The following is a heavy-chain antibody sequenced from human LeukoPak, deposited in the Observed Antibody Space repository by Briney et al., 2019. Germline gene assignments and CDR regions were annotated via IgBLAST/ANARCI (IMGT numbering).Heavy chain of an antibody. D-gene: IGHD2-2*01. CDR2: ISGSSNSR. V-gene: IGHV3-48*01. Sequence: GGSLRLSCVASTFSFSTYSMNWVRQAPGKGLEWVSYISGSSNSRFYADSVKGRFTISRDNSKNTLYLQMNSLRAEDTAVYYCAKDRDSSTPFDYWGQGTLVTVSS. CDR3: AKDRDSSTPFDY. J-gene: IGHJ4*02. CDR1: TFSFSTYS.